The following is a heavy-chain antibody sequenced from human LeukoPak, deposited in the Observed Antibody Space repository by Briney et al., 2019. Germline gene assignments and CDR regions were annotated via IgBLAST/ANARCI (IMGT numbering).Heavy chain of an antibody. CDR1: GYTFTGYY. J-gene: IGHJ6*03. Sequence: ASVKVSCKASGYTFTGYYMHWVRQAPGQGLEWMGWINPNSGGTNYAQKFQGRVTMTRDTSISTAYMEPSRLRSDDTAVYYCAREGSGRLLRRYYYYMDVWGKGTTVTVSS. D-gene: IGHD6-25*01. CDR3: AREGSGRLLRRYYYYMDV. CDR2: INPNSGGT. V-gene: IGHV1-2*02.